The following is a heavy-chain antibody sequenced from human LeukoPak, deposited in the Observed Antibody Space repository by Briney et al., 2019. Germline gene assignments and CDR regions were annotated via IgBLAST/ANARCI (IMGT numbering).Heavy chain of an antibody. CDR1: GGSVSSYF. Sequence: PSETLSLTCTVSGGSVSSYFWSWIRQPPGKGLEWIGYISYDGNTNYNPSLKSRVTLSVDTSKNQFSLKLSSVTAADTAAYYCAGQDRGYFDYWGQGTLVTGSS. V-gene: IGHV4-59*08. CDR3: AGQDRGYFDY. CDR2: ISYDGNT. J-gene: IGHJ4*02.